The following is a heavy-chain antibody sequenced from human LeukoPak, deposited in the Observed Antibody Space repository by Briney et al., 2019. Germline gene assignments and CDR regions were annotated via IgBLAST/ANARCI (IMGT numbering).Heavy chain of an antibody. V-gene: IGHV1-2*02. Sequence: ASVMVSCKASGYNFRAYYIHGVRQAPGKGLEWLGYIRPMTGDTNYAQKFQDRVTFSMDTSTATAYMELRSLRSDDTAFYYCGRGVQSFDPWGQGTLVTVSS. J-gene: IGHJ5*02. CDR3: GRGVQSFDP. CDR2: IRPMTGDT. CDR1: GYNFRAYY.